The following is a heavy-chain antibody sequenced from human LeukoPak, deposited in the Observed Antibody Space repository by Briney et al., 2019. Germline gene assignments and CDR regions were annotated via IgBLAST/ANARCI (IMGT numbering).Heavy chain of an antibody. CDR2: IYYSGST. CDR1: GGSISSYY. J-gene: IGHJ4*02. Sequence: SETLSLTCTVSGGSISSYYWSWIRQPPGKGLEWIGYIYYSGSTNYNPSLKSRVTISVDTSKNQFSLKLSSVTAADTAIYYCAGGRWSGWYFNYWGQGTLVTVSS. V-gene: IGHV4-59*01. D-gene: IGHD6-19*01. CDR3: AGGRWSGWYFNY.